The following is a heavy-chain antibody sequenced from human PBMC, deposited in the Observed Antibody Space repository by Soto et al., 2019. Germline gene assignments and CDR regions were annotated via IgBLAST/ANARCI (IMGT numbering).Heavy chain of an antibody. J-gene: IGHJ4*02. CDR1: GFTFSSYE. D-gene: IGHD3-16*02. CDR3: ASRGYDYVWGSYRPFDY. Sequence: GGSLRLSCAASGFTFSSYEMNWVRQAPGKGLEWVSYISSSGSTIYYADSVKGRFTISRDNAKNSLYLQMNSLRAEDTAVYYCASRGYDYVWGSYRPFDYWGQGTLVTVSS. V-gene: IGHV3-48*03. CDR2: ISSSGSTI.